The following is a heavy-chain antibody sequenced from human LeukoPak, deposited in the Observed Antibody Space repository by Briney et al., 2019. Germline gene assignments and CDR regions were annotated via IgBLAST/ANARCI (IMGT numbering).Heavy chain of an antibody. Sequence: GGSLRLSCAASGFTFSSYAMSWVRQAPGKGLEWVSAISGSGGSTYYADSVKGRFTISRDNSKNTLYLQMNSLRAEDTAVYYCATHPMYYDFWSGSYNWFDPWGQGTLVTVSS. CDR1: GFTFSSYA. D-gene: IGHD3-3*01. J-gene: IGHJ5*02. CDR2: ISGSGGST. CDR3: ATHPMYYDFWSGSYNWFDP. V-gene: IGHV3-23*01.